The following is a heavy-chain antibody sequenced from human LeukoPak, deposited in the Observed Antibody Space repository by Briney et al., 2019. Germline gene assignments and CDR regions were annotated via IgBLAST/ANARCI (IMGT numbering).Heavy chain of an antibody. J-gene: IGHJ3*02. CDR2: IYYSGST. CDR3: AREGATEAFDI. Sequence: SETLSLTCTVSGGSISSYYWSWIRQPPGKGLEWIGYIYYSGSTNYNPSLKSRVTISVDTSKNQFSLKLSSVTAADTAVYHCAREGATEAFDIWGQGTMVTVSS. V-gene: IGHV4-59*01. D-gene: IGHD1-26*01. CDR1: GGSISSYY.